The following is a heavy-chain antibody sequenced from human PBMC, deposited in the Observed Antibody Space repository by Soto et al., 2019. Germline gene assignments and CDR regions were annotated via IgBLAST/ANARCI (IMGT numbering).Heavy chain of an antibody. D-gene: IGHD2-21*01. CDR1: GGSINSYW. Sequence: SETLSLTCTVSGGSINSYWWSWIRQPAGKGLEWIGRVYSSGTTDYNPSLNSRATMSVETSKNQFSLKLSSVTAADTSVYYCARDIASYAYGEGYWGQGIQVTVSS. J-gene: IGHJ4*02. V-gene: IGHV4-4*07. CDR2: VYSSGTT. CDR3: ARDIASYAYGEGY.